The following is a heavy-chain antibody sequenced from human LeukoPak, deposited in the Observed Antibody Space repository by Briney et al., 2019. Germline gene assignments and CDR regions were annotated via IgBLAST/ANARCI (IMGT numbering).Heavy chain of an antibody. CDR1: GFTFHNYA. V-gene: IGHV3-23*01. D-gene: IGHD3-22*01. Sequence: PGGSLRLSCAASGFTFHNYALSWVRQAPGKGLEWVSLIGGSDGRTRYADSVKGRFTISRDNSKNTLYLEMNSLRAEDTAVYYCAKDSSSYDWGYMDVWGKGTTVTISS. CDR3: AKDSSSYDWGYMDV. CDR2: IGGSDGRT. J-gene: IGHJ6*03.